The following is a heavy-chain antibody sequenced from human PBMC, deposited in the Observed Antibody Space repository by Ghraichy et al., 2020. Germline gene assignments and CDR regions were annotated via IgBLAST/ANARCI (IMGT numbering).Heavy chain of an antibody. J-gene: IGHJ2*01. Sequence: GESLNISCAASGFTFSSYWMHWVRQAPGKGLVWVSRINSDGSSTSYADSVKGRFTISRDNAKNTLYLQMNSLRAEDTAVYYCARGSVTIFGVVNPGAGFDLWGRGTLVTVSS. CDR3: ARGSVTIFGVVNPGAGFDL. CDR2: INSDGSST. CDR1: GFTFSSYW. D-gene: IGHD3-3*01. V-gene: IGHV3-74*01.